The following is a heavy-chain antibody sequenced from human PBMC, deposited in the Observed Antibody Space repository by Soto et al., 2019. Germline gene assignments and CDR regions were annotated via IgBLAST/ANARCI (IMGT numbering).Heavy chain of an antibody. CDR2: INPNSGGT. Sequence: ASVTVSCTSSGYTFTDYYIHWVRQAPGQGLEWMGWINPNSGGTNYAQKFQGRVTMTRDTSISTAYMELSRLISDDTAVYYCARGDVRVVASFDPWGQGALVTVSS. V-gene: IGHV1-2*02. CDR1: GYTFTDYY. J-gene: IGHJ5*02. CDR3: ARGDVRVVASFDP. D-gene: IGHD2-15*01.